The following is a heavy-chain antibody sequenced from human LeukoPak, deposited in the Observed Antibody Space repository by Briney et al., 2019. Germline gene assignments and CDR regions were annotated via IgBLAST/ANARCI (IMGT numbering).Heavy chain of an antibody. Sequence: PSETLSLTCTVSGGSISGYYWSWIRQPAGKGLEWIGRIYSSGSSSYNPSLKSRATMSVDTSNNQFSLKLRSVTAADTAEYFCARFIYYGSGSYYYFDDWGQGTLVTVSS. CDR2: IYSSGSS. J-gene: IGHJ4*02. V-gene: IGHV4-4*07. CDR1: GGSISGYY. CDR3: ARFIYYGSGSYYYFDD. D-gene: IGHD3-10*01.